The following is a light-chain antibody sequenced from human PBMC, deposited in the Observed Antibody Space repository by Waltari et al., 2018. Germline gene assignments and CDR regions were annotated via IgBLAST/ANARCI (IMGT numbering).Light chain of an antibody. CDR3: AAWDESLSGFVV. J-gene: IGLJ2*01. Sequence: QSVLTPPPSASGTPGQRVTISCSCSTSHIGKNYAYRYQQLPGRAPKLLIYRNDRRSSGVPDRFSGSKSGTSASLAISGLRSEDEADYYCAAWDESLSGFVVFGGGTKLTVL. V-gene: IGLV1-47*01. CDR1: TSHIGKNY. CDR2: RND.